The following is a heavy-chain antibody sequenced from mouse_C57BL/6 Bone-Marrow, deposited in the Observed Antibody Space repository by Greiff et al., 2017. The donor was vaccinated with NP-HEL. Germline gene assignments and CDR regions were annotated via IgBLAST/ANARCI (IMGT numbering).Heavy chain of an antibody. D-gene: IGHD2-12*01. CDR2: FYPGSGSI. CDR3: ARHEDTLYWFAY. J-gene: IGHJ3*01. CDR1: GYTFTEYT. V-gene: IGHV1-62-2*01. Sequence: QVQLKEPGAELVKPGASVKLSCKASGYTFTEYTIHWVKQRSGQGLEWIGWFYPGSGSIKYNEKFKDKATLTADKSSSTVYMELSRLTSEDSAVYFCARHEDTLYWFAYWGQGTLVTVSA.